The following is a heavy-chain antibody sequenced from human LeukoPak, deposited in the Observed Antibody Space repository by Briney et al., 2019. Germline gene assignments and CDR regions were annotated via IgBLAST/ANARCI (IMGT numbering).Heavy chain of an antibody. Sequence: GGSLRLSCAASGFTFSDYYMSGIRQAPGKGLEWVSYISSSGSTIYYADSVKGRFTISRDNAKNSLYLQMNSLRAEDTAVYYCASLGGATVSYYYGMDVWGQGTTVTVSS. CDR3: ASLGGATVSYYYGMDV. CDR2: ISSSGSTI. CDR1: GFTFSDYY. D-gene: IGHD3-16*01. J-gene: IGHJ6*02. V-gene: IGHV3-11*01.